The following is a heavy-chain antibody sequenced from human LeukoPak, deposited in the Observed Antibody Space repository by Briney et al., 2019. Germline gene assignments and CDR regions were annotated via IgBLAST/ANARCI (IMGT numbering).Heavy chain of an antibody. CDR2: IGGSGGNI. D-gene: IGHD6-19*01. V-gene: IGHV3-23*01. CDR3: AKSLSSGWLYYFDY. Sequence: GGPLRLSCEVSGFTFSSYAMSWVRQAPGKGLEWVSVIGGSGGNIHYADSVKGRFTISRDNSKNTVYLQMNSLRDEDTAVYFCAKSLSSGWLYYFDYWGQGTLVTVSS. CDR1: GFTFSSYA. J-gene: IGHJ4*02.